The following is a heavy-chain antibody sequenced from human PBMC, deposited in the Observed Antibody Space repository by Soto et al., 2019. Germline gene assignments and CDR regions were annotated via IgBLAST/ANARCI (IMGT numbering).Heavy chain of an antibody. J-gene: IGHJ3*02. CDR2: INPATGAA. CDR1: GYPVTAYY. V-gene: IGHV1-2*02. D-gene: IGHD3-3*01. CDR3: ARGGGVGVAGSAAFDM. Sequence: QLHLVQSGAVVKKPGASVTVSCSASGYPVTAYYMHWVRQAPGRGLEWMGGINPATGAAKYTQTFPGRVTMARDTPTSTVFMELSGLTSEDTAVFYCARGGGVGVAGSAAFDMWGLGTLVTVSS.